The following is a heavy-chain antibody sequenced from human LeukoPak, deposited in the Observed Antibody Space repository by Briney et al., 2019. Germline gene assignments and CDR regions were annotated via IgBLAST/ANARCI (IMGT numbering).Heavy chain of an antibody. Sequence: GRSLRLSCAASGFTFSGYGIHWVRQAPGKGLEWVAFISHDGSIKYYVDSVKGRFTISRDNSKNTLYLQVNSLRVEDTAFYYCAKALGSTCLDYWGQGTLVTVSS. V-gene: IGHV3-30*18. J-gene: IGHJ4*02. D-gene: IGHD6-13*01. CDR3: AKALGSTCLDY. CDR1: GFTFSGYG. CDR2: ISHDGSIK.